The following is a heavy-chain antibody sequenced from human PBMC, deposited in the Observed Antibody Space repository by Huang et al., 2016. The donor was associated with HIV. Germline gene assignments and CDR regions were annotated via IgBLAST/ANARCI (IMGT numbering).Heavy chain of an antibody. CDR2: IKQDESEK. V-gene: IGHV3-7*01. CDR1: TFRFGAYW. J-gene: IGHJ6*02. CDR3: ATKTAAMDI. D-gene: IGHD1-7*01. Sequence: VESGGRLVQPGGSLRLSCVGSTFRFGAYWMSWVRQSPGKVLEWVANIKQDESEKYYVDSEKGRFNISRDNAKKVLFLEMNNVRVEDTATYYCATKTAAMDIWGQGTTVTVS.